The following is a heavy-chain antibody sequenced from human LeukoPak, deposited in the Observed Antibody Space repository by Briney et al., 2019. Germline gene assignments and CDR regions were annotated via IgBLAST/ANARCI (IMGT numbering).Heavy chain of an antibody. J-gene: IGHJ4*02. CDR2: IIPIFGIA. D-gene: IGHD5-24*01. V-gene: IGHV1-69*04. CDR3: ASGGGYNSRY. Sequence: SVKVSCKASGGTFSSYAISWVRQAPGQGLEWMGRIIPIFGIANYAQKLQGRVTMTTDTSTSTAYMELRSLRSDDTAVYYCASGGGYNSRYWGQGTLVTVSS. CDR1: GGTFSSYA.